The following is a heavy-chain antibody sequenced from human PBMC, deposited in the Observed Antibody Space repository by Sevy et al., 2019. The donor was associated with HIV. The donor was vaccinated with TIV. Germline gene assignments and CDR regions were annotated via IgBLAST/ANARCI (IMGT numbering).Heavy chain of an antibody. D-gene: IGHD1-26*01. CDR3: ARDRGGTTPSAYYYYYGMDV. Sequence: GGSLRLSCAASGFTFSSYSMNWVRQAPGKGLEWVSSISSSSSYIYYADSVKGRFTISRDNTKNLLYLQMNSLRAEDTAVYFCARDRGGTTPSAYYYYYGMDVWGQGTTVTVSS. J-gene: IGHJ6*02. V-gene: IGHV3-21*01. CDR1: GFTFSSYS. CDR2: ISSSSSYI.